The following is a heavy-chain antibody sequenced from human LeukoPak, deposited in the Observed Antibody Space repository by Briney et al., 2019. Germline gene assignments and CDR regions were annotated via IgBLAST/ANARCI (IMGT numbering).Heavy chain of an antibody. V-gene: IGHV1-69*05. CDR1: GGTFSSYA. CDR2: IIPIFGTA. D-gene: IGHD2-2*01. Sequence: SVTVSFKASGGTFSSYAISWVRQAPGQGLEWMGGIIPIFGTANYAQKFQGRVTITTDESTSTAYMELSSLRSEDTAVYYCAREGPAAHPYFDYWGQGTLVTVSS. CDR3: AREGPAAHPYFDY. J-gene: IGHJ4*02.